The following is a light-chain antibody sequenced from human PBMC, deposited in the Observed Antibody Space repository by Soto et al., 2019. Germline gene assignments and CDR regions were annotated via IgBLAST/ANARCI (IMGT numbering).Light chain of an antibody. CDR2: DAS. J-gene: IGKJ4*01. V-gene: IGKV3-11*01. CDR3: QQRSIWLLT. CDR1: QSVSSY. Sequence: EIVLTQSPATLSLSPGERATLSCRASQSVSSYLAWYQQKPGQAPRLLIYDASNRATGIPARFSGSGSGTDFTLTISSLEPEDFAVYYCQQRSIWLLTFGGGTKVAIK.